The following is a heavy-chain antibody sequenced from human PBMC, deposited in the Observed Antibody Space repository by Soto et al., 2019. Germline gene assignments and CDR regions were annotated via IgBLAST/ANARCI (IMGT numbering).Heavy chain of an antibody. Sequence: SETLSLTCGVTGASISRGGFHWGWIRQPPGQGLEWIGSIYSGSTYYNPSLKSQGTISADTSKNEFSLRLTSVTAADTGVYYCARRGSGHTFDYWGQGTLVTVSS. D-gene: IGHD3-10*01. J-gene: IGHJ4*02. CDR2: IYSGST. CDR1: GASISRGGFH. CDR3: ARRGSGHTFDY. V-gene: IGHV4-39*01.